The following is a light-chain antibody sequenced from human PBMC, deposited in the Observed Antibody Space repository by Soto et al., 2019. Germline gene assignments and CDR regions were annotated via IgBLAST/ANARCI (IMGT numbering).Light chain of an antibody. J-gene: IGKJ2*01. Sequence: DIVMTQSPDSLAVSLGERATINCKSSQSVLYSSDNANYLAWYQQKPGQPPKLLIYWASTRESGVPDRFSGSGSGTDFTLTISSLQAEDVAVYYCQQYYSTPPTFGQGTKLEIK. V-gene: IGKV4-1*01. CDR3: QQYYSTPPT. CDR2: WAS. CDR1: QSVLYSSDNANY.